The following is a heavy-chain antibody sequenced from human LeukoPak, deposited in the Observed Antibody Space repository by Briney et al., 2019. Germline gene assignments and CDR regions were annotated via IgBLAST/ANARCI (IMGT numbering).Heavy chain of an antibody. CDR2: ISGSGGST. V-gene: IGHV3-23*01. CDR3: ATPNRERSGSYSY. D-gene: IGHD1-26*01. CDR1: GFTFSSYA. J-gene: IGHJ4*02. Sequence: PGGSLRLSRAASGFTFSSYAMSWVRQAPGKGLEWVSAISGSGGSTYYAASVKGRFTISRDNSKNTLYLQMNSLRADDTAVYYCATPNRERSGSYSYWGQGTLVTVSS.